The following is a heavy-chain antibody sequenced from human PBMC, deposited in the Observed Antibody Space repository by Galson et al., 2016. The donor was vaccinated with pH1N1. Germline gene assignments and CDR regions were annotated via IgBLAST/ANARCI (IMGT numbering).Heavy chain of an antibody. CDR3: ARLDYGDYSGYFEY. CDR1: GFSLSTSGVG. J-gene: IGHJ4*02. D-gene: IGHD4-17*01. Sequence: PALVKPTQTLTLTCTFSGFSLSTSGVGVGWIRQPPGKALEWLALIYWNDDKRYSAPLKTRLTISKDTSKNQVVLTMTNMDPVDTATYYCARLDYGDYSGYFEYRGQGTLVTVSS. CDR2: IYWNDDK. V-gene: IGHV2-5*01.